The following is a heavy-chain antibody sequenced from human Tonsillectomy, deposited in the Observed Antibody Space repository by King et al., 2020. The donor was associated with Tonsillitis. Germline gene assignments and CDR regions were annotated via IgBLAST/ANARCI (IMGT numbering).Heavy chain of an antibody. CDR2: INHSGST. J-gene: IGHJ6*02. CDR3: ANLLGIGVEGEDV. D-gene: IGHD3-10*01. V-gene: IGHV4-34*01. Sequence: VQLQQWGAGLLKPSETLSLTCAVYGGSFSGPYWSWIRQPPGKGLEWIGEINHSGSTKYNPSLKSRVTMSVDTSKNQFSLKLSSVTAADTAVYYCANLLGIGVEGEDVWGQGTTVTVTS. CDR1: GGSFSGPY.